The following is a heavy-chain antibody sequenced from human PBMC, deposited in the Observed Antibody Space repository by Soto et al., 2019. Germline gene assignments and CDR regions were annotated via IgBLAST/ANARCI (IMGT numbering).Heavy chain of an antibody. Sequence: SVKVSCKASGGTFSSYAISWVRQAPGQGLEWMGGIIPIFGTANYAQKFQGRVTITADKSTSTAYMELSSLRSEDTAVYYCARGGYSYGSLYYYYYDMDVWGQGTTVTVSS. D-gene: IGHD5-18*01. CDR3: ARGGYSYGSLYYYYYDMDV. CDR1: GGTFSSYA. V-gene: IGHV1-69*06. CDR2: IIPIFGTA. J-gene: IGHJ6*02.